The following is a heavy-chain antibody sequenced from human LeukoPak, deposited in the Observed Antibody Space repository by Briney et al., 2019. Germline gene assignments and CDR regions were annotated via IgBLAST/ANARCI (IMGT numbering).Heavy chain of an antibody. Sequence: PSETLSLTCTVSGGSISSYYWSWIRQPPGKGLEWIGYICYSGSTNYNPSLKSRVTISVDTSKNQFSLKLSSVTAADTAVYYCAGHSGYDSVDYWGQGTLVTVSS. CDR1: GGSISSYY. V-gene: IGHV4-59*08. CDR2: ICYSGST. D-gene: IGHD5-12*01. J-gene: IGHJ4*02. CDR3: AGHSGYDSVDY.